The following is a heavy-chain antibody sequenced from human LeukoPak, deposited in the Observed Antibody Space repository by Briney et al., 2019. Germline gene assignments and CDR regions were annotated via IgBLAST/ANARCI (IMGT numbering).Heavy chain of an antibody. CDR1: GGSIGSYY. D-gene: IGHD3-10*01. CDR3: ARDRYYYGSGSFTFDY. CDR2: IYYSGST. Sequence: SETLSLTCTVPGGSIGSYYWSWIRQPPGKGLEWIGYIYYSGSTNYNPSLKSRVTISVDTSKNQFSLKLSSVTAADTAVYYCARDRYYYGSGSFTFDYWGQGTLVTVSS. J-gene: IGHJ4*02. V-gene: IGHV4-59*01.